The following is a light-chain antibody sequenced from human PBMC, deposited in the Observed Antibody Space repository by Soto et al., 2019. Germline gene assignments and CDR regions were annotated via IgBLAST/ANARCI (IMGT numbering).Light chain of an antibody. V-gene: IGKV1-33*01. CDR3: QQYDNLPLT. Sequence: DIQMTQSPSSLSASVGDRVTITCQASQDISNYLNWYQQKPGKAPKLLIYDASNLETRVPSRFSGSGSGTDFTFTISSLQHEDIATYYCQQYDNLPLTFGGGTKVEIK. J-gene: IGKJ4*01. CDR1: QDISNY. CDR2: DAS.